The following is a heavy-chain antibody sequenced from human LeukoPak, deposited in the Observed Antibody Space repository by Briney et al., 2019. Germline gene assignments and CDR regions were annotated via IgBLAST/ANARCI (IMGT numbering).Heavy chain of an antibody. Sequence: SLRLSCAASGFTFDDYAMPWVRQAPGKGLEWVSGISWNSGSIGYADSVKGRFTISRDNAKNSLYLQMNSLRAEDTALYYCARSGDVRSHFDYWGQGTLVTVSS. CDR1: GFTFDDYA. V-gene: IGHV3-9*01. CDR3: ARSGDVRSHFDY. J-gene: IGHJ4*02. CDR2: ISWNSGSI.